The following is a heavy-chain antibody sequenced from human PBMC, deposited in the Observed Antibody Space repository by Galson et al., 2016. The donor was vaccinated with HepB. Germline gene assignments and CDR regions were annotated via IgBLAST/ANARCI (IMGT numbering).Heavy chain of an antibody. V-gene: IGHV1-69*13. CDR3: ARVNYSPYYCYGMDV. J-gene: IGHJ6*02. CDR2: IIPIFGTA. D-gene: IGHD2-15*01. Sequence: SVKVSCKASGGTFSSYAISWVRQAPGQGLEWMGGIIPIFGTANYAQKFQGRVTITADESTSTAYMELSSLRSEDTAVYYCARVNYSPYYCYGMDVWGQGTTVTVSS. CDR1: GGTFSSYA.